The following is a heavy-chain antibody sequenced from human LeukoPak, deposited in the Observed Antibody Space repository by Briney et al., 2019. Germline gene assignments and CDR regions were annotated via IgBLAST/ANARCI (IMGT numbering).Heavy chain of an antibody. D-gene: IGHD2-21*02. Sequence: GGSLRLSCAASGFTFSSYWMSWVRQAPGKGLEWVPNIKQDGSEKNYVDSVKGRFTISRDNAKNSLYLQMNSLRAEDTAVYYCARRNCGGDCYYNDAFDIWAKGQWSPSLQ. J-gene: IGHJ3*02. CDR2: IKQDGSEK. CDR3: ARRNCGGDCYYNDAFDI. CDR1: GFTFSSYW. V-gene: IGHV3-7*03.